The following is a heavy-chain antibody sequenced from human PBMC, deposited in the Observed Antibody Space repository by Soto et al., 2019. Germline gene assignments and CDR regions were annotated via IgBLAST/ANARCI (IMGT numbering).Heavy chain of an antibody. CDR1: GYTFTHHG. D-gene: IGHD3-10*01. J-gene: IGHJ4*02. CDR2: ISAFTDFT. V-gene: IGHV1-18*01. Sequence: QVQLVQSGAEVRKPGASVKVSCQTSGYTFTHHGISWVRQAPGQGLEWVGWISAFTDFTDYAQKFQGRVTLTTDKPTSTAYMELRSLTSDDTAVYYWVKDRPRLTQNGDGIFWGQGTLVTVSS. CDR3: VKDRPRLTQNGDGIF.